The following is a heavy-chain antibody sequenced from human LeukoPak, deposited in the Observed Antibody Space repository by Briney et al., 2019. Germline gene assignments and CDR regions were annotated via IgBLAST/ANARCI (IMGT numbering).Heavy chain of an antibody. V-gene: IGHV3-30*01. CDR3: ARGDHYYDSSGYLYYFDD. J-gene: IGHJ4*02. CDR1: EITFTSYT. CDR2: TSYDGSKK. D-gene: IGHD3-22*01. Sequence: QPGGSLRLSCAASEITFTSYTMHWVRQAPGKGLEWVAVTSYDGSKKYYADSVKGRFTISRDNSKNTLYLQMNSLRAEDTAVYFCARGDHYYDSSGYLYYFDDWGQGTLVTVSS.